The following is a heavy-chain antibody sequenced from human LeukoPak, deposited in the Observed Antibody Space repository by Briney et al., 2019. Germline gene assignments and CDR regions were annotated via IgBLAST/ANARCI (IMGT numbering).Heavy chain of an antibody. D-gene: IGHD2-21*02. Sequence: ASVKVSCKASGYTFTSYDINWVRQATGQGLEWMGWMNPNSDNTGYARKFQGRVTITRNTSISTAYMELSSLRSEDTAVYYCAKDSRDPVTATLYYYYGMDVWGQGTTVTVSS. CDR3: AKDSRDPVTATLYYYYGMDV. J-gene: IGHJ6*02. V-gene: IGHV1-8*01. CDR2: MNPNSDNT. CDR1: GYTFTSYD.